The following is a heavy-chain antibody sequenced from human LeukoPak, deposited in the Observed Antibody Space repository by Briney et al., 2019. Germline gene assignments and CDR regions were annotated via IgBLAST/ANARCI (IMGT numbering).Heavy chain of an antibody. CDR1: GYTFTGYY. D-gene: IGHD1-26*01. V-gene: IGHV1-2*02. CDR3: ARDMGGRTPNGY. CDR2: INPNSGGT. Sequence: ASVKVSCKASGYTFTGYYMHWVRQAPGQGLEWMGWINPNSGGTNYAQKFQGRVTMTRDTSISTAYMELSRLRSDDTAVYYCARDMGGRTPNGYWGQGTLVTVSS. J-gene: IGHJ4*02.